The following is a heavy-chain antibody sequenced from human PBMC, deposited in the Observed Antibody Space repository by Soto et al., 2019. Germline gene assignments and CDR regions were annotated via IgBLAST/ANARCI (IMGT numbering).Heavy chain of an antibody. J-gene: IGHJ6*02. CDR2: IWYDGTNK. Sequence: PGGSLRLSCAASAFTFSSYGMHWVRQAPGKGLEWVAVIWYDGTNKYYADSVKGRFTISRDNSKNTLYLQMNSLRAEDTAVYYCARDRGGPPLRYYYGMDVWGQGTTVTV. D-gene: IGHD2-15*01. CDR3: ARDRGGPPLRYYYGMDV. CDR1: AFTFSSYG. V-gene: IGHV3-33*01.